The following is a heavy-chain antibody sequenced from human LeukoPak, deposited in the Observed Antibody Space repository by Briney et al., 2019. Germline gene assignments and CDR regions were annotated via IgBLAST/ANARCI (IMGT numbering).Heavy chain of an antibody. CDR3: AKEVIAAGGNFEY. V-gene: IGHV3-30*18. Sequence: GGSLRLSCAASGFTFSTSIMHWVRQAPGKGLEWVAVISYDGNNKYYADSVKGRFTISRDNSKSTLYVQMNRLTAEDTAVYYCAKEVIAAGGNFEYWGQGTLVTVSS. D-gene: IGHD6-13*01. CDR1: GFTFSTSI. J-gene: IGHJ4*02. CDR2: ISYDGNNK.